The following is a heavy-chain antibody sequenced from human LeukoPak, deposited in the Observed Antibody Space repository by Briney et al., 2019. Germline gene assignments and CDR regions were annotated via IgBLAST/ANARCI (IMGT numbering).Heavy chain of an antibody. Sequence: GGSLRLSCAASGFDFGAHEMDWVRQAPGKGLEWVGRIRNKAHTFSTEYAASVRGRFTVSRDDSKNSLSLQMNSLRSEDTAVYFSVRASQGYFQNWGQGTLVTVSS. CDR3: VRASQGYFQN. V-gene: IGHV3-72*01. J-gene: IGHJ1*01. CDR1: GFDFGAHE. CDR2: IRNKAHTFST.